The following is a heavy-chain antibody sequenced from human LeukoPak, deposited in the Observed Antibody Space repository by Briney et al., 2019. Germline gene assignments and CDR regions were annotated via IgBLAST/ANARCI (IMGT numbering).Heavy chain of an antibody. J-gene: IGHJ4*02. CDR1: GYTFTSSD. V-gene: IGHV1-8*01. CDR3: ARGRSGLAAAGTYDY. Sequence: ASVNVSCKASGYTFTSSDINWVRQATGQGLEWMGWINPKSGRTGYAKKFQARVSMTMNTSISAAYMEVSSLRFEDTAVYYCARGRSGLAAAGTYDYWGQGTLITVSS. CDR2: INPKSGRT. D-gene: IGHD6-13*01.